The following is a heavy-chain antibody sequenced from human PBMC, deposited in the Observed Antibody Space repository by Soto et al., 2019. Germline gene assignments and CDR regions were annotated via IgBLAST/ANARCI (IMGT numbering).Heavy chain of an antibody. D-gene: IGHD1-7*01. V-gene: IGHV3-66*01. Sequence: EVQLVESGGDLVQPGGSLILSCAASGFAVSSNYMTWVRQAPGKGLEWVSVIHSGGDTHYADSVRGRFTISRDNSKNTLYLQMNSLRAEDTAVDYCARSRTGTTYGGMDVWGQGTTVTVSS. J-gene: IGHJ6*02. CDR2: IHSGGDT. CDR1: GFAVSSNY. CDR3: ARSRTGTTYGGMDV.